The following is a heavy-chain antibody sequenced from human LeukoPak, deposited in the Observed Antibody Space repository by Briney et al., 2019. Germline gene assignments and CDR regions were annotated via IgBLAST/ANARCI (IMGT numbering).Heavy chain of an antibody. D-gene: IGHD1-14*01. CDR3: AKDRTGYFDY. CDR1: GFTCSSYG. Sequence: PGGSLRLSCAASGFTCSSYGMHWVRQVPGKGLEWVAVISYDGSNKYYADSVKGRFTISRDNSKNTLYLQMNSLRAEDTAVYYCAKDRTGYFDYWGQGTLVTVSS. J-gene: IGHJ4*02. V-gene: IGHV3-30*18. CDR2: ISYDGSNK.